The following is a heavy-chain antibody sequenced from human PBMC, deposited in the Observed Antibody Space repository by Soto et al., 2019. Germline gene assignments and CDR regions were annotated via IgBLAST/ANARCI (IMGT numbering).Heavy chain of an antibody. Sequence: GSGPTLVNPTQTLTLTCTFSGFSLSTSGIRVSWIRQPPGKALEWLARIDWDDDKFYSTSLKTRLTIPKDTSKNHVVLTMTKMDPVDTATYYCAIGGLGGWNSFDYWGPGTLATVYS. CDR1: GFSLSTSGIR. D-gene: IGHD1-1*01. CDR2: IDWDDDK. J-gene: IGHJ4*02. CDR3: AIGGLGGWNSFDY. V-gene: IGHV2-70*04.